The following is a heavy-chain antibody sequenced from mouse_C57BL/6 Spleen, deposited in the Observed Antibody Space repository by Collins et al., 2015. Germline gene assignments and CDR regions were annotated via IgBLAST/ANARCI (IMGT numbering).Heavy chain of an antibody. Sequence: QVQLQQSGPELVKPGASVKISCKASGYTFTDYYINWVKQRPGQGLEWIGWIFPGSGSTYYNEKFKGKATLTVDKSSSTAYMLLSSLTSEDSAVYFCARSPSMVTTGGHWYFDVWGTGTTVTVSS. CDR2: IFPGSGST. V-gene: IGHV1-75*01. CDR1: GYTFTDYY. J-gene: IGHJ1*03. CDR3: ARSPSMVTTGGHWYFDV. D-gene: IGHD2-2*01.